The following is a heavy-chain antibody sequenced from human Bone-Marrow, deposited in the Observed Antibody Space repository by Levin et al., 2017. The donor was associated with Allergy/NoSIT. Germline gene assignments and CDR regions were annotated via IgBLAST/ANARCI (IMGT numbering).Heavy chain of an antibody. Sequence: SCAASGFTFSDYYMSWIRQAPGKGLEWVSYISSSGSTIYYADSVKGRFTISRDNAKNSLYLQMNSLRAEDTAVYYCARLTFHSRLSWFDPWGQGTLVTVSS. CDR3: ARLTFHSRLSWFDP. D-gene: IGHD6-25*01. CDR2: ISSSGSTI. J-gene: IGHJ5*02. V-gene: IGHV3-11*01. CDR1: GFTFSDYY.